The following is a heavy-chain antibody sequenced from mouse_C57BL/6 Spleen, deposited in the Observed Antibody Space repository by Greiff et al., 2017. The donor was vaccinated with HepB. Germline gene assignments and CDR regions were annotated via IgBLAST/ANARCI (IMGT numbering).Heavy chain of an antibody. J-gene: IGHJ1*03. V-gene: IGHV1-69*01. CDR2: IDPSDSYT. CDR1: GYTFTSYW. Sequence: QVQLQQPGAELVMPGASVKLSCKASGYTFTSYWMHWVKQRPGQGLEWIGEIDPSDSYTNYNQKFKGKSTLTVDKSSSTAYMQLSSLTSEDSAVYYCARAIPRGYFDVWGTGTTVTVSS. CDR3: ARAIPRGYFDV.